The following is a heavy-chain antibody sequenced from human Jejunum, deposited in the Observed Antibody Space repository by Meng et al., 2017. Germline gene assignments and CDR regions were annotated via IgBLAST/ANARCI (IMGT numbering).Heavy chain of an antibody. CDR1: GFSFTTYA. J-gene: IGHJ5*02. Sequence: GELVGAGGGLAKPGGSQNLSCAASGFSFTTYAMSWIRQAPGRGLEWVSVISDNGGRIFYADSVKGRFTISRDNSKNTVYLQMNNLRAEDTAVYFCAKGGYSFGYNDHWGQGTLVTVSS. D-gene: IGHD5-18*01. CDR3: AKGGYSFGYNDH. V-gene: IGHV3-23*04. CDR2: ISDNGGRI.